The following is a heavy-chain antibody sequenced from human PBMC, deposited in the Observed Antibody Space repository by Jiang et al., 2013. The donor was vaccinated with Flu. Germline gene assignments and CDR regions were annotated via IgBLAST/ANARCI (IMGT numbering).Heavy chain of an antibody. D-gene: IGHD2-15*01. Sequence: GLVKPSQTLSLTCTVSSASISSGDYYWSWIRQPPGKGLEWIGYIYYSGSTYYNPSLKSRVTISVDTSKNQFSLKLSSVTAADTAVYYCATTRDSGSPYFDYWGQGTLVTVSS. CDR3: ATTRDSGSPYFDY. J-gene: IGHJ4*02. CDR1: SASISSGDYY. V-gene: IGHV4-30-4*01. CDR2: IYYSGST.